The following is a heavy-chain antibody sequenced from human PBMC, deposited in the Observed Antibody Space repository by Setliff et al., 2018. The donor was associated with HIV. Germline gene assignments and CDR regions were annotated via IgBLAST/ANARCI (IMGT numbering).Heavy chain of an antibody. J-gene: IGHJ4*02. D-gene: IGHD4-17*01. Sequence: SVKVSCKTSGDTFNTYSISWVRQAPGQGLEWMGGIIPMLRATKYAQRFQGRVTITADESTSTAYMELSSLRSEDTAFYHCAGLYGDKGGGYWGQGTLVTVSS. CDR2: IIPMLRAT. CDR3: AGLYGDKGGGY. V-gene: IGHV1-69*13. CDR1: GDTFNTYS.